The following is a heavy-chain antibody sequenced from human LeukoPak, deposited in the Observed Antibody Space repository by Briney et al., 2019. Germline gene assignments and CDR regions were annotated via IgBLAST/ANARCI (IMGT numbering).Heavy chain of an antibody. CDR2: ISSSGSTI. V-gene: IGHV3-48*03. D-gene: IGHD6-25*01. Sequence: PGGSLRLSCAASGFTFSSYEMNWVRQAPGKGLEWVSYISSSGSTIYYADSVKGRFTISSDNAKNSLYLQMNSLRAEDTAVYYCARAVAASLFGIWGQGTMVTVSS. CDR3: ARAVAASLFGI. J-gene: IGHJ3*02. CDR1: GFTFSSYE.